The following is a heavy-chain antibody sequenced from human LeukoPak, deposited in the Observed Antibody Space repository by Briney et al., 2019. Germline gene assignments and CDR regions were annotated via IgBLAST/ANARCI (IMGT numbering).Heavy chain of an antibody. J-gene: IGHJ6*04. CDR2: IYYSGST. Sequence: SETLSLTCTVSGGSISSSSYYWGWIRQPPGKGLEWIGSIYYSGSTYYTPSLKSRVTISVDTSKYQSSLELSSVTAADTAVYYCVAGSSGDVWGKGTTVTVSS. D-gene: IGHD6-6*01. CDR3: VAGSSGDV. CDR1: GGSISSSSYY. V-gene: IGHV4-39*07.